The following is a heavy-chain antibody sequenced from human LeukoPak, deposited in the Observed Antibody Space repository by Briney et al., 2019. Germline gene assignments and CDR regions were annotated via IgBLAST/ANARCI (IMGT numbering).Heavy chain of an antibody. Sequence: PGGSLRLSCAASGVTFNSYAMSWVRQAPGKGLEWVSSISGSGGYTLYGDSVKGRFTISRDNSKNTLYLQMNSLRAEDTAVYYCARGPTYYYDSSGYPPRAYYFDYWGQGTLVTVSS. CDR1: GVTFNSYA. D-gene: IGHD3-22*01. V-gene: IGHV3-23*01. CDR2: ISGSGGYT. CDR3: ARGPTYYYDSSGYPPRAYYFDY. J-gene: IGHJ4*02.